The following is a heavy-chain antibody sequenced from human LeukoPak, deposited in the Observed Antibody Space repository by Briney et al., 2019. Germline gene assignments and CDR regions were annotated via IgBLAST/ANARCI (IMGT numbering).Heavy chain of an antibody. J-gene: IGHJ4*02. V-gene: IGHV3-11*05. CDR2: ISRNSKYT. D-gene: IGHD2-8*01. CDR3: ARDNGNKSYFDY. CDR1: GFMFSDYF. Sequence: PGGSLRLSCAASGFMFSDYFMSWIRQAPGKELEWISYISRNSKYTKYADSVKGRFTISRDNAKRSLYLQMNSLRAEDTAVYYCARDNGNKSYFDYWGQGTLVTVSS.